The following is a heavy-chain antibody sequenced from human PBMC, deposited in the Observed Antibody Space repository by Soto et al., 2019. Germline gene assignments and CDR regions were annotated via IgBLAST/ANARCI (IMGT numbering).Heavy chain of an antibody. CDR3: RRDVTDYNEEHKLGN. Sequence: GGSLRLSCAASGFTFSDFGMHWVRQSPGKGLEWVAVISFEGSNKYFAESVKGRFTISRDDSKNTVYLQMNSLRPEDTAVYFCRRDVTDYNEEHKLGNGDQGTLVTVSS. J-gene: IGHJ4*03. CDR2: ISFEGSNK. V-gene: IGHV3-30*03. CDR1: GFTFSDFG. D-gene: IGHD4-4*01.